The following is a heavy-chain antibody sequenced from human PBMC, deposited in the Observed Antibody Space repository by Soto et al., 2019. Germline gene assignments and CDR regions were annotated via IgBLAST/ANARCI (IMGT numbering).Heavy chain of an antibody. CDR2: ISTYNGNT. Sequence: ASVKVSCKASGYTFTTYGVSWVRQAPGQGLEWMGWISTYNGNTQFAQKFQGRVTMTTDTSASTAYMELRSLRSDDTAVYYCARVDIVVVPAHNWFDPWGQGTLVTVSS. CDR3: ARVDIVVVPAHNWFDP. D-gene: IGHD2-2*01. V-gene: IGHV1-18*01. CDR1: GYTFTTYG. J-gene: IGHJ5*02.